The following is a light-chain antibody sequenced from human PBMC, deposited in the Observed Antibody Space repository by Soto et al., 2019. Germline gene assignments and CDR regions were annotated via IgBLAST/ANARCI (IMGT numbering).Light chain of an antibody. V-gene: IGKV3-15*01. J-gene: IGKJ1*01. CDR3: QQYNNWPPWT. Sequence: EIVMTQSPATLSVFPGERATLSCRASQSVSSNLAWYQQKPSQAPRLLIYGASTRATGIPARFSGSGSGTEFTLTISSLQSEDFAVYYCQQYNNWPPWTFGQGTKVEIK. CDR1: QSVSSN. CDR2: GAS.